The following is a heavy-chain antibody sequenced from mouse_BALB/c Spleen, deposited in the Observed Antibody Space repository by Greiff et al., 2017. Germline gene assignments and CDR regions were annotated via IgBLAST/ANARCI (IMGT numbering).Heavy chain of an antibody. D-gene: IGHD2-12*01. V-gene: IGHV1S16*01. Sequence: QVQLQQSGADLVKPGASVKLSCTASGYTFTSYYMYWVKQRPGQGLEWIGEINPSNGGTNFNEKFKSKATLTVDKSSSTAYMQLSSLTSEDSAVYYCTITTNYFDDWGQGTTLTVSS. CDR3: TITTNYFDD. CDR1: GYTFTSYY. J-gene: IGHJ2*01. CDR2: INPSNGGT.